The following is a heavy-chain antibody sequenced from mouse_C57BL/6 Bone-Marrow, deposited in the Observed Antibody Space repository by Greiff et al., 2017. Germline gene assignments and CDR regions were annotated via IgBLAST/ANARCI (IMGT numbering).Heavy chain of an antibody. D-gene: IGHD2-4*01. CDR1: GFTFTSYG. CDR3: ARGDDYDVDWYFDV. J-gene: IGHJ1*03. V-gene: IGHV1-81*01. Sequence: QVQLQQSGAELARPGASVKLSCTASGFTFTSYGISWVKQRTGQGLEWIGAIYPRSGNTYYNEKFKGKVTLSAYKPTSAEYMELRSLTAEDSEVYICARGDDYDVDWYFDVWGTGTTVTVSS. CDR2: IYPRSGNT.